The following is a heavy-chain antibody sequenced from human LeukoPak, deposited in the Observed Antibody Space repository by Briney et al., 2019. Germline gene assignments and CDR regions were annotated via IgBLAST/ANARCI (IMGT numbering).Heavy chain of an antibody. J-gene: IGHJ3*02. V-gene: IGHV3-20*04. D-gene: IGHD1-26*01. CDR2: INWNGGST. CDR3: ARASSYLNWDDAFDI. Sequence: GGSLRLSCAASGFTFDDYGMSWVRQAPGKGLEWVSGINWNGGSTGYADSVKGRFTISRDNAKNSLYLQMNSLRAEDTALYYCARASSYLNWDDAFDIWGQGTRVTVSS. CDR1: GFTFDDYG.